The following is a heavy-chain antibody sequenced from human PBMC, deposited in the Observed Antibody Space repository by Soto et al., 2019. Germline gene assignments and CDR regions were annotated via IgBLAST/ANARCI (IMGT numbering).Heavy chain of an antibody. D-gene: IGHD2-8*01. V-gene: IGHV1-18*01. J-gene: IGHJ6*02. CDR1: GSTFSNYG. Sequence: ASVKVSCKASGSTFSNYGLNWVRQAPGQGLEWMGWVSANNGHTNYAQNLQGRVSMTTDTSTSTAYMELRGLRFDDTAVYYCARDIESVTAKHFFYYYAMDVWGQGTTVTVSS. CDR3: ARDIESVTAKHFFYYYAMDV. CDR2: VSANNGHT.